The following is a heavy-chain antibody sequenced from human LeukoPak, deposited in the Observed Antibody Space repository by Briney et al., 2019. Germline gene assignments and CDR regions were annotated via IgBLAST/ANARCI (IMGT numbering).Heavy chain of an antibody. D-gene: IGHD3-3*01. J-gene: IGHJ3*02. V-gene: IGHV3-48*04. Sequence: GGSLRLSCVASGFTFSIYSMDWVRQAPGEGLEWVSFIVVVSNNLLYADSVKGRFTISRDNAKNSLYLQMDSVRAEGTAVYYRVRAWSWTFDIWGQGTMVTVPS. CDR2: IVVVSNNL. CDR3: VRAWSWTFDI. CDR1: GFTFSIYS.